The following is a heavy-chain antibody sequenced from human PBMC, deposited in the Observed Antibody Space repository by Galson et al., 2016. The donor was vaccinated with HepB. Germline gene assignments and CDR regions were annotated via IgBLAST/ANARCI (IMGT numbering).Heavy chain of an antibody. V-gene: IGHV3-23*01. Sequence: SLRLSCAASGFTFSNYAMSWVRQAPGKGLEWVSGISGTGGTTYYADSVKGRFTISRDNSKNTLYLRMNSLRAEDTAVYYCAKGDEFGSGYYGGLWGQGTLVSVPP. CDR3: AKGDEFGSGYYGGL. D-gene: IGHD3-3*01. J-gene: IGHJ4*02. CDR1: GFTFSNYA. CDR2: ISGTGGTT.